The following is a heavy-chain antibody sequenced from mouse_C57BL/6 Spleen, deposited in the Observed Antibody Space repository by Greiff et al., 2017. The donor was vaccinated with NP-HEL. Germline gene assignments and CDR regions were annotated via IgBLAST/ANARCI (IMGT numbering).Heavy chain of an antibody. CDR2: INPNYGTT. V-gene: IGHV1-39*01. Sequence: VQLQQSGPELVKPGASVKISCKASGYSFTDYNMNWVKQSNGKSLEWIGVINPNYGTTSYNQKFKGKATLTVDQSSSTAYMQLNSLTSEDSAVYYCARSYYYGSSGYWYFDVWGTGTTVTVSS. J-gene: IGHJ1*03. CDR1: GYSFTDYN. D-gene: IGHD1-1*01. CDR3: ARSYYYGSSGYWYFDV.